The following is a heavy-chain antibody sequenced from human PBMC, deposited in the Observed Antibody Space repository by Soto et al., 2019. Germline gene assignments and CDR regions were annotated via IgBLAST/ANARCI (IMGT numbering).Heavy chain of an antibody. V-gene: IGHV1-69*06. CDR1: GGTFSSYA. Sequence: SVKVSCKASGGTFSSYAISWVRQAPGQGLEWMGGIIPIFGTANYAQKFQGRVTITADKSTSTAYMELSSLRSEDTAAYYCARDPRGYDSSGHYYPGDFDIWGQGTMVT. D-gene: IGHD3-22*01. CDR2: IIPIFGTA. CDR3: ARDPRGYDSSGHYYPGDFDI. J-gene: IGHJ3*02.